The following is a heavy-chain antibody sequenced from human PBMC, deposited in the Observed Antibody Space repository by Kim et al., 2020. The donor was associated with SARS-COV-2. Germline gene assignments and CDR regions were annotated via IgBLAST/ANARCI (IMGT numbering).Heavy chain of an antibody. J-gene: IGHJ4*02. D-gene: IGHD2-15*01. Sequence: VGSVKGRFTISRDNAKNSLYLQMSSLRAEDTAVYYCARDRCSSSSCFFDYWGQGTLVTVSS. V-gene: IGHV3-7*01. CDR3: ARDRCSSSSCFFDY.